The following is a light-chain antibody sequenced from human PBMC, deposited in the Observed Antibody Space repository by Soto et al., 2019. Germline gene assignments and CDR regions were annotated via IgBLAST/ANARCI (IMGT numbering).Light chain of an antibody. CDR1: SSYIGAYYF. Sequence: QSALTQPASVSGSPGQSITISCTGTSSYIGAYYFVSWYQQHPGKAPKLMLYDVNIRPSGVSNRFSGSKSGNTASLTISGLQAEDEADYYCTLWTTSTTMIFGGGTKLTVL. V-gene: IGLV2-14*03. CDR2: DVN. J-gene: IGLJ2*01. CDR3: TLWTTSTTMI.